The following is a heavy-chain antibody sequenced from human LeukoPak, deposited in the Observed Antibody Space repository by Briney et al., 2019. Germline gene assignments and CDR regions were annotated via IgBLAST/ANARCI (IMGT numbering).Heavy chain of an antibody. CDR1: GFTFSSYG. CDR3: ARVLGKYQLLSEYFQH. CDR2: IRYDGSNK. J-gene: IGHJ1*01. Sequence: GGSLRLSCAASGFTFSSYGMHWVRQAPGKGLEWVVFIRYDGSNKYYADSVKGRFTISRDNSKNTLYLQMNSLRAEDTAVYYCARVLGKYQLLSEYFQHWGQGTLVTVSS. V-gene: IGHV3-30*02. D-gene: IGHD2-2*01.